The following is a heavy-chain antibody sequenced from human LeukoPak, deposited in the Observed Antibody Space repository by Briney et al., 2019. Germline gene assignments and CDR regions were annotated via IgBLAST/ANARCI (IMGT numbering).Heavy chain of an antibody. J-gene: IGHJ6*03. V-gene: IGHV4-59*01. CDR3: ARDRPRDGGYCSSTSCPPHYYMDV. D-gene: IGHD2-2*01. Sequence: SETLSLTCTVSGGSISRYYWSWIRQPPGKGLEGIGYIYYSGSTNYNPSVKSRVTISVDTSKNQFSLNLSSLTAAHTAVYYCARDRPRDGGYCSSTSCPPHYYMDVWGKGTTVTVSS. CDR2: IYYSGST. CDR1: GGSISRYY.